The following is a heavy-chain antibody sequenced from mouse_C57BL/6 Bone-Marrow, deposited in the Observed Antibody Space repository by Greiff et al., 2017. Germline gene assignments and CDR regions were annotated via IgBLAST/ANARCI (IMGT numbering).Heavy chain of an antibody. J-gene: IGHJ4*01. V-gene: IGHV5-4*01. CDR2: ISDGGSYT. CDR3: ARERRDYYGSSPDAMDY. D-gene: IGHD1-1*01. Sequence: EVKLMESGGGLVKPGGSLKLSCAASGFTFSSYAMSWVRQTPEKRLEWVATISDGGSYTYYPDNVKGRFTISRDNAKNNLYLQMSHLKSEDTAMYYCARERRDYYGSSPDAMDYWGQGTSGTGSS. CDR1: GFTFSSYA.